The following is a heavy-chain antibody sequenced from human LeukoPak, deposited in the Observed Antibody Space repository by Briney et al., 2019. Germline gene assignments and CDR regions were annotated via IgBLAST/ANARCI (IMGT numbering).Heavy chain of an antibody. J-gene: IGHJ6*02. CDR3: ARDPTYYYDSNGTYYYYGMDV. CDR1: GGSISSYY. Sequence: PSETLSLTCTVSGGSISSYYWSWIRQPPGKGLEWIGYIYYSGSTNYNPSLKSRVTISVDTSKNQFSLKLSSVTAADTAVYYCARDPTYYYDSNGTYYYYGMDVWGQGTTVTVSS. V-gene: IGHV4-59*01. D-gene: IGHD3-22*01. CDR2: IYYSGST.